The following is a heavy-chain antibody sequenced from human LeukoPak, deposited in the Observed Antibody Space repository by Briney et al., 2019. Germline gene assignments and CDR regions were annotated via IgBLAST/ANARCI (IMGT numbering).Heavy chain of an antibody. J-gene: IGHJ4*02. Sequence: SETLSLTCTVSSGSISSYYWSWIRQPPGKGLEWIGYIHYSERTYYSPSLKSRVTISVDMSKNQFSLKVSSVTAADTAVYYCARDFYGDFDHWGQGILVTVSS. CDR1: SGSISSYY. CDR3: ARDFYGDFDH. CDR2: IHYSERT. V-gene: IGHV4-59*01. D-gene: IGHD4-17*01.